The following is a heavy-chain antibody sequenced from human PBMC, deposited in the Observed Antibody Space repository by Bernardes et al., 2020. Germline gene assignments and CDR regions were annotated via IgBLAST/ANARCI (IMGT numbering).Heavy chain of an antibody. Sequence: SETLSLTCTVSGGSIRSSTYYWGWIRQPPGKGLEWIGSIYYSGSTYYNPSLKSRVTISVDTSKNQVSLKLVSVTAADTAVYYCARNGCSRSSCSNFDYWGQGTLVTVSS. V-gene: IGHV4-39*01. D-gene: IGHD2-2*01. CDR1: GGSIRSSTYY. CDR2: IYYSGST. CDR3: ARNGCSRSSCSNFDY. J-gene: IGHJ4*02.